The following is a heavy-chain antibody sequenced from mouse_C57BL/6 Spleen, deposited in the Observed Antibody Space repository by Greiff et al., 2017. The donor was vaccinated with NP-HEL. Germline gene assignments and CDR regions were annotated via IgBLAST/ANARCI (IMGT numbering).Heavy chain of an antibody. CDR3: ARHEGDYYGSSYGNYFDY. CDR2: ISSGGSYT. Sequence: DVKLQESGGDLVKPGGSLKLSCAASGFTFSSYGMSWVRQTPDKRLEWVATISSGGSYTYYPDSVKGRFTISRDNAKNTLYLQMSSLKSEDTAMYYCARHEGDYYGSSYGNYFDYWGQGTTLTVSS. D-gene: IGHD1-1*01. CDR1: GFTFSSYG. J-gene: IGHJ2*01. V-gene: IGHV5-6*02.